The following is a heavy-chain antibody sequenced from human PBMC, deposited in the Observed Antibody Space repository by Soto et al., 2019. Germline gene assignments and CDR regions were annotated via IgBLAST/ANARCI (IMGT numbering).Heavy chain of an antibody. V-gene: IGHV4-59*08. CDR1: GGSISSYY. Sequence: SETLSLTCTVSGGSISSYYWSWIRQPPGKGLEWIGYIYYSGSTNYNPSLKSRVTISVDTSKNQFSLKLSSVTAADTAVYYCASFRFWSGYYDYWGQGTLVTVSS. CDR3: ASFRFWSGYYDY. D-gene: IGHD3-3*01. J-gene: IGHJ4*02. CDR2: IYYSGST.